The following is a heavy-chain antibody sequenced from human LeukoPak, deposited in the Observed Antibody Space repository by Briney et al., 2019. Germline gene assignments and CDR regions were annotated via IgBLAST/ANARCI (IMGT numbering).Heavy chain of an antibody. J-gene: IGHJ4*02. D-gene: IGHD5-18*01. Sequence: SETLSLTCTVSGGPISSYYWSWLRQPPGKGLEWIGYIYYSGSTNYNPSLKSRVTISVDTSKNQFSLKLSSVTAADTAVYYCARHPQYSSYFDYWGQGTLVTVSS. V-gene: IGHV4-59*08. CDR3: ARHPQYSSYFDY. CDR2: IYYSGST. CDR1: GGPISSYY.